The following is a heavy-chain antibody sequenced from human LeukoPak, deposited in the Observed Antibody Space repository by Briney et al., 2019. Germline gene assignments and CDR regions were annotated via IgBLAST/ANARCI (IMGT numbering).Heavy chain of an antibody. V-gene: IGHV3-48*03. J-gene: IGHJ2*01. CDR1: GFTFSSYE. D-gene: IGHD6-6*01. CDR2: IHNGGSST. Sequence: PGGSLRLSCVASGFTFSSYEMNWVRQAPGEGLEWVSYIHNGGSSTYYADSVKGRFTISRDNGKNSLHLQMNGLRVEDTAVYYCARWTRVTSSSLWYFDLWGRGTLVTVSS. CDR3: ARWTRVTSSSLWYFDL.